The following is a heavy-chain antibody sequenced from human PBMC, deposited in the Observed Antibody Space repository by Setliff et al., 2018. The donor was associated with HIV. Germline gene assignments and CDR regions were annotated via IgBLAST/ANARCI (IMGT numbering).Heavy chain of an antibody. V-gene: IGHV1-2*06. J-gene: IGHJ4*02. D-gene: IGHD3-3*01. Sequence: ASVKVSCKASGFIVTDYQIHWVRQAPGQGLEWMGRFNPNSRVTNSPQKFQGRVTMTRDTSINTAYMELSRLTSDDTAFYYCAREPTGDFWSGYSSRGLDYWGQGTLVTVS. CDR3: AREPTGDFWSGYSSRGLDY. CDR2: FNPNSRVT. CDR1: GFIVTDYQ.